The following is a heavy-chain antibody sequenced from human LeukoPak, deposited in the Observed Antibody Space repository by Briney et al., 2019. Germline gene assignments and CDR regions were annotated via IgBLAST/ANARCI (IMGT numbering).Heavy chain of an antibody. Sequence: PSQTLSLTCSVSLGAISSSAYHWRWFRQHPGKGLEWIGYIYYTGRTYYSPSLKSRVTISLDTSKNQFSLNLSSLTAADTAVYYRASGEFRHGLQFDYWGQGTLVAVSS. CDR2: IYYTGRT. V-gene: IGHV4-31*03. CDR1: LGAISSSAYH. J-gene: IGHJ4*02. CDR3: ASGEFRHGLQFDY. D-gene: IGHD3/OR15-3a*01.